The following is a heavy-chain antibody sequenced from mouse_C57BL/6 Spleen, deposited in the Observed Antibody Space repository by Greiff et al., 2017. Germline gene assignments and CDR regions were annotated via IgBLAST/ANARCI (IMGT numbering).Heavy chain of an antibody. CDR2: IDPSDSYT. D-gene: IGHD2-4*01. V-gene: IGHV1-69*01. J-gene: IGHJ2*01. CDR1: GYTFTSYW. CDR3: ARKATMTLCDY. Sequence: VQLQQPGAELVMPGASVKLSCKASGYTFTSYWMHWVKQRPGQGLEWIGEIDPSDSYTNYNQKFKGKSTLTVDKSSSTAYMQLSSLTSEDSAVXYCARKATMTLCDYWGQGTTLTVSS.